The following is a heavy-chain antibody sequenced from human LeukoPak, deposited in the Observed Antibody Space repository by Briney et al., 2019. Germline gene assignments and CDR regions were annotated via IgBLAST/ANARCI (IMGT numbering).Heavy chain of an antibody. Sequence: PGGSLRLSCAASGFTFSSYGMHWVRQAPGKGLEWVAVISYDGSNKYYADSVKGRFTISRDNSKNTLYLQMNSLRAEDTAVYYCAKDYSYYDFWSGRYYYYYMDVWGKGTTVTVSS. J-gene: IGHJ6*03. CDR3: AKDYSYYDFWSGRYYYYYMDV. V-gene: IGHV3-30*18. D-gene: IGHD3-3*01. CDR1: GFTFSSYG. CDR2: ISYDGSNK.